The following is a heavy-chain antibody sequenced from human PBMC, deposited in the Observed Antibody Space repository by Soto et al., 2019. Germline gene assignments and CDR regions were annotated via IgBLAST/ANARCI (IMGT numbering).Heavy chain of an antibody. CDR1: GYSFTSYW. V-gene: IGHV5-51*01. CDR3: ARPRWQWLDAFDI. Sequence: PGESLKISCKGSGYSFTSYWIGWVRQMPGKGLEWMGVIYPGDSDTRYSPSFQGQVTISADKSISTAYLQWSSLKASDTAMYYCARPRWQWLDAFDIWGQGTMVTVSS. D-gene: IGHD6-19*01. J-gene: IGHJ3*02. CDR2: IYPGDSDT.